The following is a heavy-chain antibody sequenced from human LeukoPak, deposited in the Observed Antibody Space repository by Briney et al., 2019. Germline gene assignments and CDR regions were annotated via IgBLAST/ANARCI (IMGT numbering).Heavy chain of an antibody. D-gene: IGHD6-19*01. CDR3: ARDRTNRRIAVAGTLGY. J-gene: IGHJ4*02. CDR2: ISYDGSNK. Sequence: GGSLRLSCAASGFTFSSYAMHWVRQAPGKGLEWVAVISYDGSNKYYADSVKGRFTISRDNSKNTLYLQMNSLRAEDTAVYYCARDRTNRRIAVAGTLGYWGQGTLVTVSS. V-gene: IGHV3-30-3*01. CDR1: GFTFSSYA.